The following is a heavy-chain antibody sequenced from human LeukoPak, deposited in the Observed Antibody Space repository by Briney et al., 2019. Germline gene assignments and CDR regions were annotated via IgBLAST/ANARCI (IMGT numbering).Heavy chain of an antibody. Sequence: PGGSLRLSCAASGFTVSSNYMGWVRQPAGKGLKWVSVLYSGGATFYADSVKGRFTISRDTSKNTLYLQMNDLRADDTAVYYCTKLKGWYGEGFFDYWGQGTLVTVSS. D-gene: IGHD6-19*01. CDR2: LYSGGAT. CDR1: GFTVSSNY. J-gene: IGHJ4*02. CDR3: TKLKGWYGEGFFDY. V-gene: IGHV3-53*01.